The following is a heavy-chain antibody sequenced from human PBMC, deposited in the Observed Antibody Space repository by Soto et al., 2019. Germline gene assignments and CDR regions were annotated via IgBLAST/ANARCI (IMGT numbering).Heavy chain of an antibody. D-gene: IGHD1-26*01. V-gene: IGHV1-46*01. CDR3: XXEVFVGVGATAY. CDR2: INPSGGST. CDR1: GYTFTSDY. J-gene: IGHJ4*02. Sequence: QVQLVQSGAEVKKPGASVKVSCKASGYTFTSDYMHWLRQAPGQGLEWMGRINPSGGSTIYSQNFQGRFSVTRDTSTSTVYMELSSLRSEDTAVYXXXXEVFVGVGATAYWGQGTLVTVSS.